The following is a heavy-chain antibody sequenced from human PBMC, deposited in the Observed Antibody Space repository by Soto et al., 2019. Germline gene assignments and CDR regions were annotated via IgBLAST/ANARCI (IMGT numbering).Heavy chain of an antibody. CDR3: ARVEYSSRSFDP. V-gene: IGHV1-24*01. CDR2: FDPEDGET. CDR1: GYTLTELS. J-gene: IGHJ5*02. D-gene: IGHD6-6*01. Sequence: ASVKVSCKVSGYTLTELSMHWVRQAPGKGLEWMGGFDPEDGETIYAQKFQGRVTITRDTSASTAYMELSSLRSEDTAVYYCARVEYSSRSFDPWGQGTLVTVSS.